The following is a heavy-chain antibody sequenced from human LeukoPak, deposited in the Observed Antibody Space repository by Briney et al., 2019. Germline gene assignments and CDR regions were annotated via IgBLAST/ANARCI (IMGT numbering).Heavy chain of an antibody. Sequence: GGSLRLSCAASGFTFSSYSMNWVRQAPGKGLEWVSSISSSSSYIYYADSVKGRFTISRDNAKNSLYLQMNSLRAEDTAVYYCATGDYGGNPRGLAYWGQGTLVTVSS. D-gene: IGHD4-23*01. CDR2: ISSSSSYI. CDR1: GFTFSSYS. V-gene: IGHV3-21*01. CDR3: ATGDYGGNPRGLAY. J-gene: IGHJ4*02.